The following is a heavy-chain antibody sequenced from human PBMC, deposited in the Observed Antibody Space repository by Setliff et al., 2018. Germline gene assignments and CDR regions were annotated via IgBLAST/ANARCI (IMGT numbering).Heavy chain of an antibody. V-gene: IGHV1-69*10. Sequence: SVKVSCKAYGFTFTDYLMNWMRQAPGQGLEWMGGIIPILGIANYAQKFQGRVTVTADESTSTAYMELSSLRSEDTAVYYCARGSVEYSRGWYYFDYWAQGTLVTVSS. CDR1: GFTFTDYL. J-gene: IGHJ4*02. CDR3: ARGSVEYSRGWYYFDY. D-gene: IGHD6-19*01. CDR2: IIPILGIA.